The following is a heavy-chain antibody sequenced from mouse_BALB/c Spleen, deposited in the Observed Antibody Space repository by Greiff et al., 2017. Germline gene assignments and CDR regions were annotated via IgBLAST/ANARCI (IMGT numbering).Heavy chain of an antibody. CDR1: GFTFSSYA. CDR2: ISSGGSYT. Sequence: DVKLVESGGGLVKPGGSLKLSCAASGFTFSSYAMSWVRQTPEKRLEWVATISSGGSYTYYPDSVKGRFTISRDNAKNTLYLQMSSLRSEDTAMYYCARLLRLHFDYWGQGTTLTVSS. D-gene: IGHD1-2*01. CDR3: ARLLRLHFDY. J-gene: IGHJ2*01. V-gene: IGHV5-9-3*01.